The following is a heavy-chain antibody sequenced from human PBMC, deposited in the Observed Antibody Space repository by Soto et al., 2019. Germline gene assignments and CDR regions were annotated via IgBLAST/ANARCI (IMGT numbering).Heavy chain of an antibody. D-gene: IGHD4-17*01. CDR2: ISYDGSNK. Sequence: GGSLRLSCAASGFTFSSYGMHWVRRAPGKGLEWVAVISYDGSNKYYADSVKGRFTISRDNSKNTLYLQMNSLRAEDTAVYYCAKDPTATTVTTLWGQGTLVTVS. V-gene: IGHV3-30*18. CDR3: AKDPTATTVTTL. CDR1: GFTFSSYG. J-gene: IGHJ4*02.